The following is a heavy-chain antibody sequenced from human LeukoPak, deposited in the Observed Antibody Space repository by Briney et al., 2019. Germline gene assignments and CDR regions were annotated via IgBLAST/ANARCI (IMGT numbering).Heavy chain of an antibody. CDR1: GFTFSDYY. CDR2: ISSSGSTI. Sequence: TGGSLRLSCAASGFTFSDYYMSWIRQAPGKGLEWVSYISSSGSTIYYADSVKGRFTISRDNAKNSLYLQMNSLRAEDTAVYYCARDMFPEYYYDSSGYSRAGAFDIWGQGTMVTVSS. V-gene: IGHV3-11*04. J-gene: IGHJ3*02. D-gene: IGHD3-22*01. CDR3: ARDMFPEYYYDSSGYSRAGAFDI.